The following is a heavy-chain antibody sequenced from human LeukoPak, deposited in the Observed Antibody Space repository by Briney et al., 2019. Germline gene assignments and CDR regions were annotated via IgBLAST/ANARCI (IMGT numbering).Heavy chain of an antibody. V-gene: IGHV3-48*03. J-gene: IGHJ6*03. CDR3: ARSGIAAAGRKPAYYYYMDV. D-gene: IGHD6-13*01. CDR2: ISSSGSTI. Sequence: PGGSLRLSCAASGFTFSSYEMNWVRQAPGKGLEWVSYISSSGSTIYYADSVKGRFTISRDNAKNSLYLQMNSLRAEDTAVYYCARSGIAAAGRKPAYYYYMDVWGKGTTVTISS. CDR1: GFTFSSYE.